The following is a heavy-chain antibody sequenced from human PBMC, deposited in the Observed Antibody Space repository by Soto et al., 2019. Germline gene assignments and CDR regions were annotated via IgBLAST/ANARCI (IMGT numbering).Heavy chain of an antibody. CDR3: ARGSGSGYGRYYIDV. Sequence: PSETLSLTCAVYGGSFSGYYWSWIRQPPGKGLEWIGEINHSGSTNYNPSLKSRVTISVDTSKNQFSLKLSSVTAADTAVYYCARGSGSGYGRYYIDVWGKGTTVTVSS. CDR1: GGSFSGYY. V-gene: IGHV4-34*01. D-gene: IGHD5-12*01. CDR2: INHSGST. J-gene: IGHJ6*03.